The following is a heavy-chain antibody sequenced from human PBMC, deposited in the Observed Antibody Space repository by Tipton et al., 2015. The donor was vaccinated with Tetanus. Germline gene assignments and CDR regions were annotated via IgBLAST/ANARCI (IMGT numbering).Heavy chain of an antibody. D-gene: IGHD2-15*01. CDR3: ARVLRYSTSGGWDDAFDI. J-gene: IGHJ3*02. CDR2: IYSGGST. Sequence: TLSLTCTVSGGSSHDYYWSWIRQSAGRGLEWIGRIYSGGSTNYNPSFKSRVTTSMDTSKNEFSLKLKSVTVADTAVYFCARVLRYSTSGGWDDAFDIWGQGTRVTVSS. V-gene: IGHV4-4*07. CDR1: GGSSHDYY.